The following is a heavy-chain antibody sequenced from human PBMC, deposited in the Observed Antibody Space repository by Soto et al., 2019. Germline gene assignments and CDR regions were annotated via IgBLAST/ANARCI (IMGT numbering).Heavy chain of an antibody. CDR3: ARAGSCSGGSCYSGNDAFDI. CDR1: GYTFTSYA. Sequence: ASVKVSCKASGYTFTSYAMHWVRQAPGQRLEWMGWINAGNGNTKYSQKFQGRVTITRDTSASTAYMELSSLRSEDTAVYYCARAGSCSGGSCYSGNDAFDIWAKGQWSPSPQ. V-gene: IGHV1-3*01. CDR2: INAGNGNT. D-gene: IGHD2-15*01. J-gene: IGHJ3*02.